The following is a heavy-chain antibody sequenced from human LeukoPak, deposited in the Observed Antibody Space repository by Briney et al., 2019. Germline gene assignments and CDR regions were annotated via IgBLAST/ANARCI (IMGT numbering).Heavy chain of an antibody. Sequence: GGSLSLSCAASGFTFSVYYMNWIRQAPGKGLEWVSSISGGRRTINYADSVKGRFTTSRDNAKNSLFLQVNSLRAEDTAVYYCARAGQSDYWGQGTLVTVSS. CDR1: GFTFSVYY. CDR2: ISGGRRTI. V-gene: IGHV3-11*01. J-gene: IGHJ4*02. CDR3: ARAGQSDY.